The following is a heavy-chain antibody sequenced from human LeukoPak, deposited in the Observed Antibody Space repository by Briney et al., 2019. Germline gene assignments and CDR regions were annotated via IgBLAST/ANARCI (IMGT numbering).Heavy chain of an antibody. V-gene: IGHV4-34*01. CDR1: GGSFSGYY. J-gene: IGHJ5*02. Sequence: SETLPLACAVYGGSFSGYYWSWIRQPPGKGLEWIGEINHSGSTNYNPSLKSRVTISVDTSKNQFSLKLSSVTAADTAVYYCAREGTTHRFDPWGQGTLVTVSS. CDR3: AREGTTHRFDP. D-gene: IGHD1-1*01. CDR2: INHSGST.